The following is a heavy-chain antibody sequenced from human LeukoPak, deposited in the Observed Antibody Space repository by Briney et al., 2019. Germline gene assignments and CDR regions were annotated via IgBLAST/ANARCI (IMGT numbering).Heavy chain of an antibody. V-gene: IGHV3-48*03. CDR1: GFTFSSYE. J-gene: IGHJ6*03. D-gene: IGHD4-17*01. CDR3: ARVGTTETHYYYYYYMDV. CDR2: ISSSGSTI. Sequence: GGSLRLSCAASGFTFSSYEMNWVRQAPGKGLEWLSYISSSGSTIYYADSVKGRITISRDNAKNSLYLQMNSLRAEDTAVYYCARVGTTETHYYYYYYMDVWGKGTTVTVSS.